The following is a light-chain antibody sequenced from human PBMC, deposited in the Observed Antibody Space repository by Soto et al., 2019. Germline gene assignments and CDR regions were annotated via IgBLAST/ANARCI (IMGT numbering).Light chain of an antibody. J-gene: IGLJ1*01. CDR1: SSNIGNNY. CDR3: ATWDSSLTAYV. CDR2: DDN. V-gene: IGLV1-51*01. Sequence: QAVVTQPPSVSAAPGQKVTISCSGSSSNIGNNYVFWYQQLPGTAPKLLIYDDNKRPSGIPDRFSGSKSGTSATLGITGLQTGDEADYYCATWDSSLTAYVFGTGTKLTVL.